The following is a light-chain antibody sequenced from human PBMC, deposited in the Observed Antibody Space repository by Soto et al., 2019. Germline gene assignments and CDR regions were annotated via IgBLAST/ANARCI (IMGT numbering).Light chain of an antibody. CDR3: QQYNSSPWT. CDR2: DAS. Sequence: GDRVTITCRASQSISTWLAWYQKKPGKAPNLLIYDASSLESGVPSRFSGSGSGTEFTLTISSLQPDDFAGYYCQQYNSSPWTFGQGTKVDIK. CDR1: QSISTW. V-gene: IGKV1-5*01. J-gene: IGKJ1*01.